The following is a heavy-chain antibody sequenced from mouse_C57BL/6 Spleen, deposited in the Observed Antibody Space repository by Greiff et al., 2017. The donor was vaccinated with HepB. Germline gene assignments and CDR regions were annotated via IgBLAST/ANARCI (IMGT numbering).Heavy chain of an antibody. Sequence: QVQLQHSGAELVRPGASVTLSCKASGYTFTDYEMHWVKQTPVHGLEWIGAIDPETGGTAYNQKFKGKAILTADKSSSTAYMELRSLTSEDSAVYYCTRRLRNAMDYWGQGTSVTVSS. V-gene: IGHV1-15*01. CDR3: TRRLRNAMDY. CDR1: GYTFTDYE. CDR2: IDPETGGT. D-gene: IGHD1-1*01. J-gene: IGHJ4*01.